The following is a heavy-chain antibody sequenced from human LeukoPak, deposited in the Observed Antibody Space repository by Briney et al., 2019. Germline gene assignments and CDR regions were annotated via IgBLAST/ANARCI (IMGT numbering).Heavy chain of an antibody. V-gene: IGHV3-48*03. D-gene: IGHD2-2*01. CDR3: ARVRYCSSTSCPNYFDY. Sequence: PGGSLRLSCAASGFTCSSYEMNWVRQAPGKGLEWLSYISGSGSTIYYADSVKGRFTTSRDNAKNSLYLQMNSLRAEDTAVYSCARVRYCSSTSCPNYFDYWGQGTLVTVSS. CDR1: GFTCSSYE. J-gene: IGHJ4*02. CDR2: ISGSGSTI.